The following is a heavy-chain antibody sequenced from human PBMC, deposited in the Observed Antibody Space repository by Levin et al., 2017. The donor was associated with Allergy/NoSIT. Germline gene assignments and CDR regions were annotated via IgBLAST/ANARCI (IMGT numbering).Heavy chain of an antibody. D-gene: IGHD2-2*01. CDR3: ARRVAPSSNWDFDY. Sequence: NPSETLSLTCTVSGDSIGSRAFYWVWLRQPPGKGREWVASIYYSGSTYYNPSLKSRVTVCVDTSKNQFSRKLTSVTAADTAIYYCARRVAPSSNWDFDYWGPGTLVTVSS. CDR2: IYYSGST. J-gene: IGHJ4*02. V-gene: IGHV4-39*01. CDR1: GDSIGSRAFY.